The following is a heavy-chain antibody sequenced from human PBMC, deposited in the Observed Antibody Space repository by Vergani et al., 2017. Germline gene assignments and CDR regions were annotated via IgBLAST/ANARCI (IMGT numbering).Heavy chain of an antibody. CDR2: IYSGDET. D-gene: IGHD3-10*01. V-gene: IGHV3-66*02. Sequence: ELQLVESGGGLVQPGGSLRLSCAASGPTVRGNYLTWVRQAPGKGLEWVSHIYSGDETYYADSVKGRVTISRDTSKNTLHLQINNLRVEDTAVYYWARGNYYGSGTYVDPWGQGTLVTVSS. J-gene: IGHJ5*02. CDR3: ARGNYYGSGTYVDP. CDR1: GPTVRGNY.